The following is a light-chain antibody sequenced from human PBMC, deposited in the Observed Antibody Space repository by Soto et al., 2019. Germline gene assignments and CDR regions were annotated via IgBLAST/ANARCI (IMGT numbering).Light chain of an antibody. CDR2: GAS. Sequence: EIVMTQSPATLSVSPGERATLSCRASQSVSRNLAWYQQKPGQAPRLLMYGASTRATGIPARFSGRGSGTEFTLTISSLQSEDFAVYYCQQYNNWPPYTFGQGTKLEIK. CDR1: QSVSRN. V-gene: IGKV3-15*01. J-gene: IGKJ2*01. CDR3: QQYNNWPPYT.